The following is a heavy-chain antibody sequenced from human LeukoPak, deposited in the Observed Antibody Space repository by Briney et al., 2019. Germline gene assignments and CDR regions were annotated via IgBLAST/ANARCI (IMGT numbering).Heavy chain of an antibody. D-gene: IGHD6-19*01. Sequence: QPGGSLRLSCAASGFNFNNHGMNWVRQAPGKGLEWVSGISGPGGTTYYAETVKGRFTISRDNSKKMLYLRLSSLRADDTAIYYCAKVRGVAVAPLEDWGQGTLVIVSS. CDR3: AKVRGVAVAPLED. CDR1: GFNFNNHG. J-gene: IGHJ4*02. CDR2: ISGPGGTT. V-gene: IGHV3-23*01.